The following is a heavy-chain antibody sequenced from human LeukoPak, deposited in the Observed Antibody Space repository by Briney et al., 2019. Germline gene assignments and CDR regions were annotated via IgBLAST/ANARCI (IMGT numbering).Heavy chain of an antibody. J-gene: IGHJ3*02. CDR2: IKDDGSEK. CDR3: ARGLRSYCCAFDI. V-gene: IGHV3-7*01. CDR1: GFTFTSYW. Sequence: PGGSLRLSCAASGFTFTSYWMSWVRQVPGKGLERVAIIKDDGSEKLYVDSVKGRFTISRDDAENSLSLQMNSLRVEDTAVYYCARGLRSYCCAFDIWGQGTMVTVSS. D-gene: IGHD3-16*02.